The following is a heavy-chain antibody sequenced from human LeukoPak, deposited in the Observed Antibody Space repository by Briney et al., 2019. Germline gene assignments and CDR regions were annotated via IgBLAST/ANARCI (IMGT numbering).Heavy chain of an antibody. CDR2: IYYSGGT. CDR3: ARQYYTSGPPRVFDY. V-gene: IGHV4-59*08. D-gene: IGHD6-19*01. J-gene: IGHJ4*02. Sequence: SETLSLTCTVSSVSISGYFWSWIRQPPGKGLEWIGYIYYSGGTSYNPSLKSRVTISLDTSKNQFSLKLSSVTAADTAVYYCARQYYTSGPPRVFDYWGQGTLVTVSS. CDR1: SVSISGYF.